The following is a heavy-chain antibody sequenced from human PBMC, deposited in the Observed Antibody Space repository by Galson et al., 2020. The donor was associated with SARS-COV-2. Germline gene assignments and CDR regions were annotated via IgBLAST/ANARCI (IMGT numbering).Heavy chain of an antibody. Sequence: GGSLRLSCAASGFAFSGYEMNWIRRAPGKGLEWVSYIDNDGSTIYYADSVKGRFTISRDNAKNSLFLQMNSLRADDTAVYYCGKTVRGANYYGMDLWGQGTTVTVSS. D-gene: IGHD3-10*01. V-gene: IGHV3-48*03. CDR3: GKTVRGANYYGMDL. J-gene: IGHJ6*02. CDR2: IDNDGSTI. CDR1: GFAFSGYE.